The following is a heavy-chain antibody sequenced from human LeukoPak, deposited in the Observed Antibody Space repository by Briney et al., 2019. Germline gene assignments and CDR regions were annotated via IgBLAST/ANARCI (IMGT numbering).Heavy chain of an antibody. J-gene: IGHJ4*02. CDR3: AKDRPTYGSGSPIDF. D-gene: IGHD3-10*01. CDR2: VTGGGGST. CDR1: GFTFSNYG. V-gene: IGHV3-23*01. Sequence: GGSLRLSCAASGFTFSNYGMSWVRQAPGKGLEWLSAVTGGGGSTYYADSVKGRFTISRDNSRNTLYLQLNSLRAEDTALYFCAKDRPTYGSGSPIDFWGQGTLVTVSS.